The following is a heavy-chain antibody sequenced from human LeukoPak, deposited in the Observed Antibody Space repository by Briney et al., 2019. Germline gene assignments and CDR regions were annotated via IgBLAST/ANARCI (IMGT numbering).Heavy chain of an antibody. Sequence: SETLSLTCTLSGGSISRYYWSWMRQPPGKGLEWIGYISYSGTTNYNPSLQSRVTISVDTSKNQFSLKLSSVTAADTAVYYCARDRPGGSSLDYWGQGTLVTVSS. CDR2: ISYSGTT. CDR1: GGSISRYY. D-gene: IGHD6-13*01. V-gene: IGHV4-59*01. CDR3: ARDRPGGSSLDY. J-gene: IGHJ4*02.